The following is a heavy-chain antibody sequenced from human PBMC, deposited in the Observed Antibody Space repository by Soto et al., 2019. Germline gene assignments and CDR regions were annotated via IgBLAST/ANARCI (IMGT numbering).Heavy chain of an antibody. V-gene: IGHV3-30*18. D-gene: IGHD4-17*01. CDR1: GFTFSNYG. CDR2: ISYDGSNE. Sequence: PGGSLRLSCEASGFTFSNYGTHWVRQAPGEGLEWVAHISYDGSNEHYTDSVKGRFTISRDNSKNMVFLHMNSLRPEDTAVYYCAKDQYGDYAIDYWGQGTLVTVSS. J-gene: IGHJ4*02. CDR3: AKDQYGDYAIDY.